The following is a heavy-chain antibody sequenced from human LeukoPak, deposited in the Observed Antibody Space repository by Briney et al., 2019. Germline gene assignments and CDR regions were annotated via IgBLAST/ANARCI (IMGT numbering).Heavy chain of an antibody. CDR1: GYTFTSYW. V-gene: IGHV5-51*01. Sequence: GESLQISCKSSGYTFTSYWIGWVRQMPGKGLEWMGIIYPGPGAGPGGSNPIYNPSFRGQVSISADNSITTAYLHWSSLKASDTAIYYCARHSTRPNWYSPIDYWGQGTLVTVSS. CDR3: ARHSTRPNWYSPIDY. D-gene: IGHD2-21*01. J-gene: IGHJ4*02. CDR2: IYPGPGAGPGGSNP.